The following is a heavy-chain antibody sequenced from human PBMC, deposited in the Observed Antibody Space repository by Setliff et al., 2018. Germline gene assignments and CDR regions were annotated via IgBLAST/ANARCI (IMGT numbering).Heavy chain of an antibody. J-gene: IGHJ5*02. CDR2: ISGSGGST. Sequence: GGSLRLSCAASGFTFSSYAMSWVRQAPGKGLEWVSAISGSGGSTYYADSVKGRFTISRDNAKNSLYLQMNSLRAEDTAVYYCARESVAATYNWFDPWGQGTLVTVSS. D-gene: IGHD2-15*01. CDR1: GFTFSSYA. V-gene: IGHV3-23*01. CDR3: ARESVAATYNWFDP.